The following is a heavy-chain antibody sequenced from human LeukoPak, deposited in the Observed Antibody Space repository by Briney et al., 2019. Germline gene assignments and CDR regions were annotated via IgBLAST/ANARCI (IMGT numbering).Heavy chain of an antibody. CDR1: GCRFSSYW. V-gene: IGHV3-7*01. Sequence: GGSLRLSCAASGCRFSSYWMTWVRQAPGKGLEWVANIKEDGSEKYYVDSVKGRFTISRDNAKNSLYLQMNSLGAADTAVYYCARDPRYPYQYQSDSSGFSLDYWGQGTLVTVSS. CDR3: ARDPRYPYQYQSDSSGFSLDY. J-gene: IGHJ4*02. CDR2: IKEDGSEK. D-gene: IGHD3-22*01.